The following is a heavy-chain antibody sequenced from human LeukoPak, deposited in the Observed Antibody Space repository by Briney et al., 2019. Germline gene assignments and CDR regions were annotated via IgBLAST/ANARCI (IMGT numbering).Heavy chain of an antibody. Sequence: GGSLRLSCAASGFSSSNYWMHWVRQAPGKGLVWVSRISSDGSDTIYADSVKGRFTISRDDSRNTLYLQMNSLRGDDTAVYYCAKDVGKWESLHFFDYWGQGTLVTVSS. CDR1: GFSSSNYW. CDR3: AKDVGKWESLHFFDY. D-gene: IGHD1-26*01. J-gene: IGHJ4*02. CDR2: ISSDGSDT. V-gene: IGHV3-74*01.